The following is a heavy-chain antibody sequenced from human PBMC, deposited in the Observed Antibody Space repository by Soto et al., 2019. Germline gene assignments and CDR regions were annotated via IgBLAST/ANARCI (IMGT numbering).Heavy chain of an antibody. V-gene: IGHV3-33*01. Sequence: QVQLVESGGGVVQPGRSLRLSCAASGFTFSSYGMHWVRQAPGKGLEWVAVIWYDGSNKYYADSVKGRFTISRDNSKNTLYLQMNSLRAEDTAVYYCARDAFTAIFEGYMDVWGKGTTVTVSS. J-gene: IGHJ6*03. CDR1: GFTFSSYG. D-gene: IGHD3-3*01. CDR3: ARDAFTAIFEGYMDV. CDR2: IWYDGSNK.